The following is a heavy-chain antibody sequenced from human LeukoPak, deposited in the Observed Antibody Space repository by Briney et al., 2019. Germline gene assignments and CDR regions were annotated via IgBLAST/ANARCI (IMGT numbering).Heavy chain of an antibody. D-gene: IGHD1-26*01. CDR2: MNPNSGNT. CDR1: GYTFTSYD. J-gene: IGHJ3*02. CDR3: ARERRVGYDSGSYYDAFDI. V-gene: IGHV1-8*01. Sequence: GASVKVSCKASGYTFTSYDINWVRQATGQGLEWMGWMNPNSGNTGYGQKFQGRVTMTEDTSTDTAYMELSSLRSEDTAVYYCARERRVGYDSGSYYDAFDIWGQGTMVTVSS.